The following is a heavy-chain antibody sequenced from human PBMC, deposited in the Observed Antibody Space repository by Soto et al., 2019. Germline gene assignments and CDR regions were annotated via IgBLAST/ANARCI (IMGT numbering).Heavy chain of an antibody. Sequence: GGSLRLSCAASGFIFNNYAMNWVRQAPGEGLQWVAGISASGVSTYYADSVKGRFIISRDNSKNTLFLQMNSLRAEDTAIYYCVNVFLYSFDYAAWGQGTLVTVPQ. D-gene: IGHD3-16*01. CDR1: GFIFNNYA. J-gene: IGHJ5*02. CDR3: VNVFLYSFDYAA. CDR2: ISASGVST. V-gene: IGHV3-23*01.